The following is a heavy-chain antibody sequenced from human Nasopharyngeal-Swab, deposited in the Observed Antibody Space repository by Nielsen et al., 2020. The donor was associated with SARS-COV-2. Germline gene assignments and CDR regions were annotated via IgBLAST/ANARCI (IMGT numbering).Heavy chain of an antibody. CDR1: GFTFSSYD. CDR3: ARASSSNDGAFDI. CDR2: IGTAGDT. V-gene: IGHV3-13*04. J-gene: IGHJ3*02. Sequence: GESLKTSCAASGFTFSSYDLHWVRHATGTGLEWVSAIGTAGDTYYPGPVKGRFTISRENAKNSLYLQMNSLRAGDTAVYYCARASSSNDGAFDIWGQGTMVTVSS. D-gene: IGHD1-1*01.